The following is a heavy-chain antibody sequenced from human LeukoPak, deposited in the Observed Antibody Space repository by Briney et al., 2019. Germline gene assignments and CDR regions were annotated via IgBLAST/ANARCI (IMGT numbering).Heavy chain of an antibody. CDR3: ARELGPGPRFAADY. CDR1: GYTFTGYY. CDR2: INPNSGGT. V-gene: IGHV1-2*02. Sequence: ASVKVSCKASGYTFTGYYMQWVRQAAGQGHEWMGWINPNSGGTNYAQKFQGRVTMTRDTSISTAYMELSRLRSDDTAVYYCARELGPGPRFAADYWGQGTLVTVSS. J-gene: IGHJ4*02. D-gene: IGHD3-10*01.